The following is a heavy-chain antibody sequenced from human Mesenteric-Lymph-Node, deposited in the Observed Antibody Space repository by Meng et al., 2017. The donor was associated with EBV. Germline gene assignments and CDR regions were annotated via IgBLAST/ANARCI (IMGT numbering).Heavy chain of an antibody. J-gene: IGHJ4*02. D-gene: IGHD4-23*01. CDR1: GFSLSTSGVG. Sequence: QITLKESGSTLVKTTQTLTLNCTFSGFSLSTSGVGVGWIRQPPGKALEWLALIYWDDDKRYSPSLKSRLTITKETSKNQVVLTMINMDPVDTATYYCTHINGGGNSGFLDYWGQGTLVTVSS. CDR2: IYWDDDK. CDR3: THINGGGNSGFLDY. V-gene: IGHV2-5*02.